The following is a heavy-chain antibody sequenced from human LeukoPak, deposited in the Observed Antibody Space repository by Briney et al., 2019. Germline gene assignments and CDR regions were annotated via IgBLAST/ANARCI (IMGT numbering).Heavy chain of an antibody. J-gene: IGHJ4*02. CDR1: GYTFTSYA. V-gene: IGHV7-4-1*02. CDR2: INTNTGNP. CDR3: AREVGGSYYEGLVFDY. D-gene: IGHD1-26*01. Sequence: AASVKVSCKASGYTFTSYAMNWVRQAPGQGLEWMGWINTNTGNPTYAQGFTGRFVFSLDTSVSTAYLQISSLKAEDTAVYYCAREVGGSYYEGLVFDYWGQGTRVTVSS.